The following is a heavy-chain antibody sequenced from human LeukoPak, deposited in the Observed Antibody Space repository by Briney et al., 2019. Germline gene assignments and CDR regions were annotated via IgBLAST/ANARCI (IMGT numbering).Heavy chain of an antibody. V-gene: IGHV3-7*01. D-gene: IGHD3-10*01. CDR1: GFTFSSYW. J-gene: IGHJ4*02. Sequence: PGGSLRLSCAASGFTFSSYWMSWVRQAPGKGLEWVADVKQDGSEKYYVDSVKGRFTISRDNAKNSLYLQMNSLRAEGTAVYYCALTPDYYGSGSFDYWGQGTLVTVSS. CDR3: ALTPDYYGSGSFDY. CDR2: VKQDGSEK.